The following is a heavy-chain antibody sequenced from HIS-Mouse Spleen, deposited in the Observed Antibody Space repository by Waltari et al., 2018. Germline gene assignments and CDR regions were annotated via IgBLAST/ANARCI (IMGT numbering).Heavy chain of an antibody. CDR3: ARGGMPHFDY. Sequence: GFTFSSYGMHWVRQAPGKGLEWVAVIWYDGSNKYYADSVKGRFTISRDNSKNTLYLQMNSLRAEDTAVYYCARGGMPHFDYWGQGTLVTVSS. CDR1: GFTFSSYG. V-gene: IGHV3-33*01. D-gene: IGHD1-26*01. J-gene: IGHJ4*02. CDR2: IWYDGSNK.